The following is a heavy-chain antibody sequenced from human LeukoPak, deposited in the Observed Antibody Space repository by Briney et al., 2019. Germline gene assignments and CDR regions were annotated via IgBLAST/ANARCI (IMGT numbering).Heavy chain of an antibody. V-gene: IGHV3-13*01. CDR1: GFTFSSYD. D-gene: IGHD1-26*01. CDR3: AREKSGSYGGFDP. J-gene: IGHJ5*02. Sequence: GGSLRLSCAASGFTFSSYDMHWVRQATGKGLEWVSAIGTAGDTYYPGSVKGRFTISRENAKNSLYLQMNSLRAGDTAVYYCAREKSGSYGGFDPWGQGTLVTVSS. CDR2: IGTAGDT.